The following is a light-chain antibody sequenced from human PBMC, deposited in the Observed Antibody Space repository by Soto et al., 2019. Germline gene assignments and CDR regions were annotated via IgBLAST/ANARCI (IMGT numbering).Light chain of an antibody. CDR3: QQRSNWIT. V-gene: IGKV3-11*01. CDR2: DAS. Sequence: IVFAQSPATPSFAPGERSPLFCRASQSVSSYLAWYQQKPGQAPRLLIYDASNRATGIPARFSGSGSGTDFTLTISSLEPEDYAVYYCQQRSNWITFGQGTRLEIK. CDR1: QSVSSY. J-gene: IGKJ5*01.